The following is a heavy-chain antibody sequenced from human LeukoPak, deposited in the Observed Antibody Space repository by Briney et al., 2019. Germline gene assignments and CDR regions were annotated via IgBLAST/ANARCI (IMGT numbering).Heavy chain of an antibody. D-gene: IGHD3-22*01. V-gene: IGHV1-24*01. CDR2: FDPEDGET. Sequence: GASVKVSCKVSGYTLTELSMHWVRQAPGKGLEWMGGFDPEDGETIYAQKFQGRVTMTEDTSTDTAYMELSSLRSEDTAVYYCATWDYYDSSGYYYFDYWGQGTLVTVSS. CDR1: GYTLTELS. J-gene: IGHJ4*02. CDR3: ATWDYYDSSGYYYFDY.